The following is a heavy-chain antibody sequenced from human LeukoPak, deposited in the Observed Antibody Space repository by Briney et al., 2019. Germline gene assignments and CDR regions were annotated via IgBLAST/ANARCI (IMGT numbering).Heavy chain of an antibody. V-gene: IGHV4-59*01. D-gene: IGHD3-22*01. CDR1: GGSISSYY. CDR2: IYYRGST. J-gene: IGHJ4*02. CDR3: ARTYYYDSSGYYYDYYFDY. Sequence: SETLSLTCTVSGGSISSYYWSWIRQPPGKGLEWIGYIYYRGSTNYNPSLKSRVTISVDTSKNQFSLKLSSVTAADTAVYYCARTYYYDSSGYYYDYYFDYWGQGTLVTVSA.